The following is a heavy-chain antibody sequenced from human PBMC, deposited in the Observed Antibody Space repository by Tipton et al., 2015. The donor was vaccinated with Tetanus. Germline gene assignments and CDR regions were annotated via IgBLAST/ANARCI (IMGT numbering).Heavy chain of an antibody. J-gene: IGHJ3*02. D-gene: IGHD6-13*01. CDR2: TYYRSKWYN. CDR3: ARDRQQLVRGGGYAFDI. V-gene: IGHV6-1*01. Sequence: PGLVKPSQTLSLTCAISGDSVSSNSAAWNWIRQSPSRGLEWLGRTYYRSKWYNDYAVTVKSRITINPDTSKNQFSLQLNSVTPEDTAVYYGARDRQQLVRGGGYAFDIWGQGTMVPVSS. CDR1: GDSVSSNSAA.